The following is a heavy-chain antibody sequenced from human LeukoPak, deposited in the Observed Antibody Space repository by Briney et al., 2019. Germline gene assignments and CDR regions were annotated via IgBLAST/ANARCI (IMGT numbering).Heavy chain of an antibody. J-gene: IGHJ6*02. CDR2: IKEDGSEK. V-gene: IGHV3-7*04. Sequence: GGSLRLSCAASGFTFSNYWMAWVRQAPGKGLEGVANIKEDGSEKYYVDSVKGRFTISRDNAKNSLYLQMNSLRAADTAVYFCARGGGLDVWGQGATVTVSS. CDR1: GFTFSNYW. CDR3: ARGGGLDV.